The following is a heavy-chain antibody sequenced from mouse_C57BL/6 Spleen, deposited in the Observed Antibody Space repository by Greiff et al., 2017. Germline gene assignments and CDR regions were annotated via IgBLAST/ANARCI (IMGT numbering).Heavy chain of an antibody. Sequence: VQLQQSVAELVRPGASVKLSCTASGFNIKNTYMHWVKQRPEQGLEWIGRIDPANGNTKYAPKFQGKATITADTSSNTAYLQLSSLTSEDTAIYYCANFSYYYGSSYGDYAMDYWGQGTSVTVSS. J-gene: IGHJ4*01. CDR3: ANFSYYYGSSYGDYAMDY. CDR2: IDPANGNT. CDR1: GFNIKNTY. V-gene: IGHV14-3*01. D-gene: IGHD1-1*01.